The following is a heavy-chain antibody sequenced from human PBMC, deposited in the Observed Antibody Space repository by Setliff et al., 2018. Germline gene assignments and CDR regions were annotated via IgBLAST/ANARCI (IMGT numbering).Heavy chain of an antibody. CDR3: ARLSPYNTGPPFDY. Sequence: PSETLSLTCSVSGGSINRDYWNWIRQPPGKGLEWIGHIYTSGSTNYNPSLKSRVTISLDTSKNHFSLNLRSVTAADTAVYYCARLSPYNTGPPFDYWGQGTLVTVSS. D-gene: IGHD2-8*02. V-gene: IGHV4-4*08. J-gene: IGHJ4*02. CDR1: GGSINRDY. CDR2: IYTSGST.